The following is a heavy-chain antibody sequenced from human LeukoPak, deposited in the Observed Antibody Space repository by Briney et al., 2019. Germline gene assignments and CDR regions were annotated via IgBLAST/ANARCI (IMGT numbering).Heavy chain of an antibody. D-gene: IGHD1-26*01. CDR1: GYIFTSYD. Sequence: ASVKVSCKASGYIFTSYDINWVRQATGQGLEWMGWMNPNSGNTGYAQKFQGRVTMTRDTSTSTVYMELSSLRSEDTAVYYCAREGWELLNSRNYFDYWGQGTLVTVSS. J-gene: IGHJ4*02. V-gene: IGHV1-8*01. CDR2: MNPNSGNT. CDR3: AREGWELLNSRNYFDY.